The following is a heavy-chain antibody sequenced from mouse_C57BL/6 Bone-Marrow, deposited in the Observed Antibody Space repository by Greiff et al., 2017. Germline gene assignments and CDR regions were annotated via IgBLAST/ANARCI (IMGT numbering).Heavy chain of an antibody. J-gene: IGHJ3*01. V-gene: IGHV1-15*01. Sequence: VQLQQSGAELVRPGASVTLSCKASGYTFTDSEMPWVKQTPVHGLEWIGAIDPETGGTAYTQKFKGKGILTADKSSSTAYMERRSLTSEDSAVYYCTKSIDYDYDAWFAYWGQGTLVTVSA. CDR1: GYTFTDSE. D-gene: IGHD2-4*01. CDR2: IDPETGGT. CDR3: TKSIDYDYDAWFAY.